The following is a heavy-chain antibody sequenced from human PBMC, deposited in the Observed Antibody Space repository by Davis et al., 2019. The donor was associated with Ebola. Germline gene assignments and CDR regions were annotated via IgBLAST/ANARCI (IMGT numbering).Heavy chain of an antibody. CDR3: ARDKRSSWYGGMDV. D-gene: IGHD6-19*01. Sequence: AGSLRLSCAASGFTLSDYYMSWIRQAPGKGLEWVSSISSSDTTIYYSDPVKGRFTVSRDNAKHSLYLQMNSLRAEDTAVYYCARDKRSSWYGGMDVWGQGTTVTVSS. CDR2: ISSSDTTI. V-gene: IGHV3-11*01. J-gene: IGHJ6*02. CDR1: GFTLSDYY.